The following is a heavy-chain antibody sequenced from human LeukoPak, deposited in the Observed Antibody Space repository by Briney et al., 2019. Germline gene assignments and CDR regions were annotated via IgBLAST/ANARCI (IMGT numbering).Heavy chain of an antibody. CDR3: ARGDDIVTGHDDAFDI. D-gene: IGHD3-9*01. CDR1: GASISSSSYY. CDR2: IYYSGST. Sequence: SETLSLTCTVSGASISSSSYYWGWIRQPPGKGLEWIGSIYYSGSTYYNPSLKSRVTISVDTSKNQFSLKLSSVTAADTAVYYCARGDDIVTGHDDAFDIWGQGTMVTVSS. V-gene: IGHV4-39*07. J-gene: IGHJ3*02.